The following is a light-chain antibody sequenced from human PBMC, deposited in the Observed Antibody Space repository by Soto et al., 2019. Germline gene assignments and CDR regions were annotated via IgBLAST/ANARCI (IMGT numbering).Light chain of an antibody. CDR1: NSDVGGYKY. J-gene: IGLJ1*01. CDR2: EVN. CDR3: TLYTSENTYV. V-gene: IGLV2-14*03. Sequence: QSALAQPAAVSGSLGQSITISCTGSNSDVGGYKYVSWYQQYPGKAPKLIIYEVNIRPSGVSNRFSGSKSGNTASLTISGLQAADEADYYCTLYTSENTYVFGTGTKLTVL.